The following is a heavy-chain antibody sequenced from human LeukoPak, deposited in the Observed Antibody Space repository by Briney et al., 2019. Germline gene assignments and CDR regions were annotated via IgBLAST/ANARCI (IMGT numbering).Heavy chain of an antibody. Sequence: SETLSLTCTVSGGSISSYYWSWIRQPPGKGLEWIGYIYYSGSTNYNPSLKSRVTISVDTSKNQFSLKLSSVTAADTAVYYCARPFFYGAKRPNSYWYFDLWGRGTLVTVSS. V-gene: IGHV4-59*12. CDR3: ARPFFYGAKRPNSYWYFDL. D-gene: IGHD4-17*01. CDR1: GGSISSYY. J-gene: IGHJ2*01. CDR2: IYYSGST.